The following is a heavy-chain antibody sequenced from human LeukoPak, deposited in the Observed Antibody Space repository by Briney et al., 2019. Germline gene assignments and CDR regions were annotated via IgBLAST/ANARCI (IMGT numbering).Heavy chain of an antibody. CDR1: GYTLTELS. CDR3: ARADYSFLARH. Sequence: ASVKVSCKVSGYTLTELSMHWVRQAPGKGLEWMGWISAYNGNTNYAQKLQGRVTMTTDTSTSTAYMELRSLRSDDTAVYYCARADYSFLARHWGQGTLVTVSS. J-gene: IGHJ4*02. D-gene: IGHD4-11*01. CDR2: ISAYNGNT. V-gene: IGHV1-18*01.